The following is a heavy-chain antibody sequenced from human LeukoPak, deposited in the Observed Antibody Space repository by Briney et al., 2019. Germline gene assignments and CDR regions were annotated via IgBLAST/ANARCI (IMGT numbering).Heavy chain of an antibody. CDR1: GFTFSNYA. CDR2: ISNTGSDT. Sequence: GGSLRLSCAASGFTFSNYAMSWVRQAPGKGLEWVSTISNTGSDTYYADSVKGRFTISRDNSENTLYLQMNNLRAEDTAVYYCASVMVVDTAMAQGFYYFDYWGQGTLVTVSS. J-gene: IGHJ4*02. V-gene: IGHV3-23*01. D-gene: IGHD5-18*01. CDR3: ASVMVVDTAMAQGFYYFDY.